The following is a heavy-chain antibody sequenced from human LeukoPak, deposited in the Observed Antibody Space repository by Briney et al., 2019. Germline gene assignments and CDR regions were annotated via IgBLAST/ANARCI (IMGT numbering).Heavy chain of an antibody. Sequence: ASVKVSCKASGGTFSSYAISWVRLAPGQGLEWMGWISTYNGNTNYAQKLQGRVTLTTDTSTSTAYMELRSLRSDDTAVYYCARDRATDAFDIWGQGTMVTVSS. CDR1: GGTFSSYA. CDR2: ISTYNGNT. V-gene: IGHV1-18*01. J-gene: IGHJ3*02. D-gene: IGHD1-26*01. CDR3: ARDRATDAFDI.